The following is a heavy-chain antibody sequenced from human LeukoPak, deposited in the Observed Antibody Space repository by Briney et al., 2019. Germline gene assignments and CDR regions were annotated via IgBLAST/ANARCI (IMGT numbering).Heavy chain of an antibody. Sequence: PGGSLRLSCAASVFTFSDYYMSLIRQAPQEGLWRGSYISSSGVTIYYADSVKSRFSISRENAKHSLYLQMNSLRAEDTAVYYCATGLLYGYPPGDYWGQGTLVTVSS. D-gene: IGHD5-18*01. J-gene: IGHJ4*02. CDR1: VFTFSDYY. CDR2: ISSSGVTI. CDR3: ATGLLYGYPPGDY. V-gene: IGHV3-11*01.